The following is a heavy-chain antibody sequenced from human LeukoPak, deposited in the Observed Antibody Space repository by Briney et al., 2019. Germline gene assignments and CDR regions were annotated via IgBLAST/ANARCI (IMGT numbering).Heavy chain of an antibody. CDR1: GGSIXXXX. D-gene: IGHD1-26*01. J-gene: IGHJ3*02. V-gene: IGHV4-59*01. CDR3: ARESVYSGRYYAFDI. Sequence: SETLSLTXTVXGGSIXXXXXXXXRQXPGXXXXXXXXXXXSXXTNYNPSLXXXXXIXVDMSKNRFSLKLSSVTAADTAVYYCARESVYSGRYYAFDIWGQGTMVTVSS. CDR2: XXXSXXT.